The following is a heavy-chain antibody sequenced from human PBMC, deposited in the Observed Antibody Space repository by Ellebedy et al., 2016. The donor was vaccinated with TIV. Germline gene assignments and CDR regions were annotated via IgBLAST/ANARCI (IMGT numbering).Heavy chain of an antibody. CDR3: ARVPAYYYDSSGYADSDAFDI. CDR2: INPNSGGT. D-gene: IGHD3-22*01. J-gene: IGHJ3*02. CDR1: GYTFTGYY. Sequence: ASVKVSCXASGYTFTGYYMHWVRQAPGQGLEWMGWINPNSGGTNYAQKFQGRVTMTRDTSISTAYMELSRLRSDDTAVYYCARVPAYYYDSSGYADSDAFDIWGQGTMVTVSS. V-gene: IGHV1-2*02.